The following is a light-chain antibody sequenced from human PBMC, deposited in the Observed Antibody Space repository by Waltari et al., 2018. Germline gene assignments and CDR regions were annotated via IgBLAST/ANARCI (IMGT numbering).Light chain of an antibody. CDR3: CSYAGSSTYV. CDR2: EGS. CDR1: SSDVGSNNL. J-gene: IGLJ1*01. V-gene: IGLV2-23*01. Sequence: QSALTQPASVSGSPGQSITISCTGTSSDVGSNNLVSWYQQHPGKAPKLMIYEGSKRPSGVSNRFSGSKSGNTASLTISGLQAEDEADYYCCSYAGSSTYVFRTGTKVTVL.